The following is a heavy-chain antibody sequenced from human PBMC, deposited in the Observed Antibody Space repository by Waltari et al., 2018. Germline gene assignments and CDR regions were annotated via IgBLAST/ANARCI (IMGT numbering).Heavy chain of an antibody. CDR2: IYTSGRT. CDR3: ARWDIVVVPAAMNAFDI. D-gene: IGHD2-2*01. Sequence: QVQLQESGPGLVKPSQTLSLTCTVSGGSISSGSYYWSWIRQPAGKGLEWIGRIYTSGRTNYNPSLKSRVTISVDTSKNQFSLKLSSVTAADTAVYYCARWDIVVVPAAMNAFDIWSQGTMVTVSS. J-gene: IGHJ3*02. V-gene: IGHV4-61*02. CDR1: GGSISSGSYY.